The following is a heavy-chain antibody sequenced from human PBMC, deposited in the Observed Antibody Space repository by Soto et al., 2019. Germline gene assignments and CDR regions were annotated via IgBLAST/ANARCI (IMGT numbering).Heavy chain of an antibody. Sequence: GGSLRLSCAASGFTFSSYAMSWVRQAPGKGLEWVSAISGSGGSTYYADSVKGRFTISRDNSKNTLYLQMNSLRAEDTAVYYCAKGKYCSSTSCYAVAASSPFGYWGQGTLVTVSS. J-gene: IGHJ4*02. CDR3: AKGKYCSSTSCYAVAASSPFGY. V-gene: IGHV3-23*01. CDR1: GFTFSSYA. D-gene: IGHD2-2*01. CDR2: ISGSGGST.